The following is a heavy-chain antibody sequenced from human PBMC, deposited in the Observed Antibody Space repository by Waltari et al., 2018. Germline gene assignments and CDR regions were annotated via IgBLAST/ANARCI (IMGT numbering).Heavy chain of an antibody. Sequence: QLEMLESGSGLVMPSETLSVTCDVSGDSITGAGNSWSWIRQPPGKVLNWIGITYDRGATYYNPAFSGRVTISVDKSKNQFSLNMRSGAAADTAVYYCARGRLRLGDYMGVWGKGTTVIISS. CDR3: ARGRLRLGDYMGV. D-gene: IGHD3-16*01. V-gene: IGHV4-30-2*01. J-gene: IGHJ6*03. CDR1: GDSITGAGNS. CDR2: TYDRGAT.